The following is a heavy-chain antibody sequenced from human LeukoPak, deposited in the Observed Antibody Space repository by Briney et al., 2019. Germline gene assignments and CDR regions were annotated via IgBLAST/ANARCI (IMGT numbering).Heavy chain of an antibody. CDR1: GYTLTELS. CDR3: ATCNPYYYGSRNLKELNY. D-gene: IGHD3-10*01. CDR2: FDPEDGET. J-gene: IGHJ4*02. Sequence: ASVKVSCKVSGYTLTELSMHWVRQAPGKGLEWMGGFDPEDGETIYAQKFQGRVTMTEDTSTDTAYMELSSLRSEDTAVYYCATCNPYYYGSRNLKELNYWGQGTLVTVSS. V-gene: IGHV1-24*01.